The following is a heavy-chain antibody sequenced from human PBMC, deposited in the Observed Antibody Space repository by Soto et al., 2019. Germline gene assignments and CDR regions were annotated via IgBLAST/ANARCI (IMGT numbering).Heavy chain of an antibody. Sequence: GESLKISCKGSGYSFTSYWIGWVRQMPGKGLEWMGIIYPGDSDTRYSPSFQGQVTISADKSISTAYLQWSSLKASDTAMYYCARYSVVAASTTHFDYWGQGTLVTVSS. J-gene: IGHJ4*02. CDR1: GYSFTSYW. CDR2: IYPGDSDT. CDR3: ARYSVVAASTTHFDY. D-gene: IGHD2-15*01. V-gene: IGHV5-51*01.